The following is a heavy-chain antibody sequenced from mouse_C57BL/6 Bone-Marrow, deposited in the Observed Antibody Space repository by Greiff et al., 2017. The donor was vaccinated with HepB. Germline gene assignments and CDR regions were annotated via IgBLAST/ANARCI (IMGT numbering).Heavy chain of an antibody. Sequence: EVNVVESEGGLVQPGSSMKLSCTASGFTFSDYYMAWVRQVPEKGLEWVANINYDGSSTYYLDSLKSRFIISRDNAKNILYLQMSSLKSEDTATYYCARVSYYYGSSYYWYFDVWGTGTTVTVSS. J-gene: IGHJ1*03. CDR3: ARVSYYYGSSYYWYFDV. CDR1: GFTFSDYY. CDR2: INYDGSST. D-gene: IGHD1-1*01. V-gene: IGHV5-16*01.